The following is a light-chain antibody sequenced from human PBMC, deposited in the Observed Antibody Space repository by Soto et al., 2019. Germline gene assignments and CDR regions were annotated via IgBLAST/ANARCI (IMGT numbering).Light chain of an antibody. CDR1: QSVSSN. J-gene: IGKJ4*01. CDR3: QQYNDWPLLT. V-gene: IGKV3-15*01. CDR2: GAS. Sequence: EIILTQSPDTLSLSPGERATLSCRASQSVSSNLAWYQEKPGQAPRLLIYGASTRATGIPARFSGSGSGTEFTLTISSLQSEDFALYYCQQYNDWPLLTFGGGTKVDIK.